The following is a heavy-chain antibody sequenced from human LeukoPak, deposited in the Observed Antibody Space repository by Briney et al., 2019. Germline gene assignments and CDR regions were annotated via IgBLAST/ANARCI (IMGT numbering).Heavy chain of an antibody. D-gene: IGHD2-15*01. J-gene: IGHJ6*03. CDR3: ARGTYCSGGSCYGYYYYYMDV. CDR2: INPNSGGT. CDR1: GYTFTGYY. Sequence: ASVKVSCKASGYTFTGYYMHWVRQAPGQGLEWMGWINPNSGGTNYAQKFQGRVTMTRDTSISTAYMELSSLRSEDTAVYYCARGTYCSGGSCYGYYYYYMDVWGKGTTVTVSS. V-gene: IGHV1-2*02.